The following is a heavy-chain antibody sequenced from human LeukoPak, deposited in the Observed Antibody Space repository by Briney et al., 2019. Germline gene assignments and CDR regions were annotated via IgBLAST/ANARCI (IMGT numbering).Heavy chain of an antibody. D-gene: IGHD6-19*01. Sequence: GRSLRLSCAASGFTFSSYAMHWVRQAPGKGLEWVAVISYDGSNKYYADSVKGRFTISRDNSKNTLYLQMNSLRAEDTAVYYCARVYSSGWYGYWGQGTLVTVSS. CDR1: GFTFSSYA. J-gene: IGHJ4*02. CDR2: ISYDGSNK. V-gene: IGHV3-30*04. CDR3: ARVYSSGWYGY.